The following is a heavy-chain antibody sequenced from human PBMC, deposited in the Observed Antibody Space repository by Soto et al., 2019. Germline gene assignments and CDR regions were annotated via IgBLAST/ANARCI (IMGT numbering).Heavy chain of an antibody. CDR1: GGAISTYY. CDR3: ARGQRFSDWFDP. J-gene: IGHJ5*02. D-gene: IGHD3-3*01. Sequence: SETLSLTCTVSGGAISTYYCTWIRQPAGKGLEWIGRIYSSGSTKYNPSLQSRVTMSLDTSNNQFSLRLTSVTAADTAVYYCARGQRFSDWFDPWGQGTLVTVSS. CDR2: IYSSGST. V-gene: IGHV4-4*07.